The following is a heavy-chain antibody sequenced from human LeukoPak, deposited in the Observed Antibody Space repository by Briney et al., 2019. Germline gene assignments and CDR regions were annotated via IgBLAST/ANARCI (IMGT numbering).Heavy chain of an antibody. CDR1: GGSFSSGSYF. Sequence: SETLSLTCTVSGGSFSSGSYFWSWIRQPPGKGLEWIGYFYYSGSTNYNPSLKSRVTISVDTSKNQFSLKLSSVTAADTAVYYCAARTYDLHRYYYYGMDVWGQGTTVTVSS. CDR2: FYYSGST. CDR3: AARTYDLHRYYYYGMDV. J-gene: IGHJ6*02. D-gene: IGHD3-22*01. V-gene: IGHV4-61*01.